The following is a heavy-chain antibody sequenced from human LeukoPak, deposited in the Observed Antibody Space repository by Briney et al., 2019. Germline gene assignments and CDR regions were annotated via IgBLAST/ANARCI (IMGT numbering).Heavy chain of an antibody. D-gene: IGHD4-23*01. Sequence: ASVTVSCKASGYTFTGYYMHWLRPAPAQGLEWMGWINPNSGGTNYAQKFQGRVTMTRDKSISTAYMELSRLRSEDTAVYYCASAGGNSGCAMDWGQGTLVTVSS. CDR3: ASAGGNSGCAMD. V-gene: IGHV1-2*02. CDR1: GYTFTGYY. CDR2: INPNSGGT. J-gene: IGHJ4*02.